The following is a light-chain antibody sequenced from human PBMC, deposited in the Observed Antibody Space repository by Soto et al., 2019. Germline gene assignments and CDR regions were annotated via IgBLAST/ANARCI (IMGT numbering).Light chain of an antibody. CDR3: QQCRNWPLT. Sequence: EIVMPQSPATLSVSPGEGATLSCKASQNVYNNLAWYQQRPGQPPRLLNYDASTRSTGISARFSGSGYGTEFTLTISSLQSEDFAVYFCQQCRNWPLTFGGGTKVEIK. CDR2: DAS. V-gene: IGKV3-15*01. CDR1: QNVYNN. J-gene: IGKJ4*01.